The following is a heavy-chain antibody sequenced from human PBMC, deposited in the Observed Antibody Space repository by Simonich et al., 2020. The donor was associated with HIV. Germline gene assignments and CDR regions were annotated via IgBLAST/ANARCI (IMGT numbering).Heavy chain of an antibody. CDR2: IDHSEST. Sequence: QVHLQQWGAGLLKPSETLSLTCAVYGGSFSGYYWSWTRQPPGKGLEWIGEIDHSESTSYNPSLKSRVTRSVDTSKNQFSLKLTSVTAADTAVYYCARRSGYALDYWGQGTLVTVSS. D-gene: IGHD5-12*01. CDR1: GGSFSGYY. J-gene: IGHJ4*02. CDR3: ARRSGYALDY. V-gene: IGHV4-34*01.